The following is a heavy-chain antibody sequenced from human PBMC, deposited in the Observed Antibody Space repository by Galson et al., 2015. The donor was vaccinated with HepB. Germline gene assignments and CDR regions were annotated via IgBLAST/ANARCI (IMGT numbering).Heavy chain of an antibody. D-gene: IGHD6-19*01. CDR2: INPNIGTT. CDR1: ESTFTTYF. Sequence: SVKVSCKASESTFTTYFFHWVRQAPGHGLEWMGIINPNIGTTRYAQKFQGRVTLTRDTSTSTIYMELTSLRFDDTAIYCCATLSVIAVYGWFDPWGQGTLVTVSS. CDR3: ATLSVIAVYGWFDP. J-gene: IGHJ5*02. V-gene: IGHV1-46*01.